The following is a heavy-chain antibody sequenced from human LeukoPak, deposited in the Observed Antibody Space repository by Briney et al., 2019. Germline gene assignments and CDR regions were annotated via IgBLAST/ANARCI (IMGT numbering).Heavy chain of an antibody. CDR3: ARRASTSHYYSAMDI. Sequence: PSETLSLTCTVSGGPISSYYWSWIRQPPGKGLEWIGYIYYSGITNYKPTLSSRLTISVDTSKPQFSLGLYSVPAADPAVYYCARRASTSHYYSAMDIWGQGTTVTVSS. CDR2: IYYSGIT. V-gene: IGHV4-59*01. J-gene: IGHJ6*02. CDR1: GGPISSYY. D-gene: IGHD6-6*01.